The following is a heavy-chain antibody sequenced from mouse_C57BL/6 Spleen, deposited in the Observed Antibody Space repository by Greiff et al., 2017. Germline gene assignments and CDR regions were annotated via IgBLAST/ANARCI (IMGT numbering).Heavy chain of an antibody. CDR2: IDPETGGT. CDR1: GYTFTDYE. D-gene: IGHD2-3*01. Sequence: QVQLQQSGAELVRPGASVTLSCKASGYTFTDYEMHWVKQTPVHGLEWIGAIDPETGGTAYNQKFKGKAILTADKSSSTAYMELRSLTSEDSAVYYCTRKETYYDGYHMDYWGQGTSVTVSS. J-gene: IGHJ4*01. V-gene: IGHV1-15*01. CDR3: TRKETYYDGYHMDY.